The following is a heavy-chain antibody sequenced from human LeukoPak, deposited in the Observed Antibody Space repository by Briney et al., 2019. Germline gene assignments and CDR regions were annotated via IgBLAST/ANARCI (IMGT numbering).Heavy chain of an antibody. V-gene: IGHV1-18*01. CDR3: ARNYYDRGAYYFDY. CDR1: GYTFTSYG. J-gene: IGHJ4*02. D-gene: IGHD3-22*01. Sequence: GASVNVSCKASGYTFTSYGISWVRQAPGQGLEWMGWISAYNGNTNYAQKFQGRVTMTTDTSTSTAYMELRSLRSDDTAVYYCARNYYDRGAYYFDYWGQGALVTVSS. CDR2: ISAYNGNT.